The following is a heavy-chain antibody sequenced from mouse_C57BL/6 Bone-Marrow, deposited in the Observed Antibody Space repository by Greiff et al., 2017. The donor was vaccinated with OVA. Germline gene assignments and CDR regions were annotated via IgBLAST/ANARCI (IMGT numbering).Heavy chain of an antibody. CDR2: IDPSDSYT. J-gene: IGHJ4*01. Sequence: QVHVKQPGAELVMPGASVKLSCKASGYTFTSYWMHWVKQRPGQGLEWIGEIDPSDSYTNYNQKFKGKSTLTVDKSSSTAYMQLSSLTSEDSAVYYCAREGDDYDGAPYYAMDYWGQGTSVTVSS. V-gene: IGHV1-69*01. CDR1: GYTFTSYW. CDR3: AREGDDYDGAPYYAMDY. D-gene: IGHD2-4*01.